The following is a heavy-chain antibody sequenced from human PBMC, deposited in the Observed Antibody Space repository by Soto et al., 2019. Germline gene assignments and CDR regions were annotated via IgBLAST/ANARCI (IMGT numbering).Heavy chain of an antibody. CDR3: ARRAYCSGGSCYWYFDY. Sequence: ASVKVSCKASGYTFTSYDINWVRQATGQRLEWMGWMNPNSGNTDYAQKYQGRVTMTRNTSISIAYMELSSLRSEDTAVYYCARRAYCSGGSCYWYFDYWGQGTLVTVSS. CDR1: GYTFTSYD. V-gene: IGHV1-8*01. J-gene: IGHJ4*02. D-gene: IGHD2-15*01. CDR2: MNPNSGNT.